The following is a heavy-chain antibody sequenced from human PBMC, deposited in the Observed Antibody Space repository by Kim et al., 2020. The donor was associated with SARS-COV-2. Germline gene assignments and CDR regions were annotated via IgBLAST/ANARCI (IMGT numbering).Heavy chain of an antibody. CDR1: GGSISSSSYY. D-gene: IGHD2-2*02. Sequence: SETLSLTCTVSGGSISSSSYYWGWIRQPPGKGLEWIGSIYYSGSTYYNPSLKSRVTISVDTSKNQFSLKLSSVTAADTAVYYCARQCPSPLHSCYTQGSDYWGQGTLVTVSS. CDR3: ARQCPSPLHSCYTQGSDY. V-gene: IGHV4-39*01. CDR2: IYYSGST. J-gene: IGHJ4*02.